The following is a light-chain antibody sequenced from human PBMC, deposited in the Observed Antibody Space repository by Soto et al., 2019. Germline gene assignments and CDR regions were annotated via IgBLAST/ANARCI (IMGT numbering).Light chain of an antibody. V-gene: IGLV2-14*03. Sequence: QSALTQPASVSGSPGQSVTISFTGTSSDVGGYNYVSWYQQHPGKAPKLMIYDVRNRPSGVSNRFSGSKSVNTASLTISGLQAEDEADYYCSSYTTISTYVFGTGTKLTVL. J-gene: IGLJ1*01. CDR1: SSDVGGYNY. CDR2: DVR. CDR3: SSYTTISTYV.